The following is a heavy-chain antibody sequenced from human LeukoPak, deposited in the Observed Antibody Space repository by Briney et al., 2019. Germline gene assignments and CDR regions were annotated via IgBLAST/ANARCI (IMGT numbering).Heavy chain of an antibody. CDR2: FSHSGIT. Sequence: PSQTLSLTCAVSGGSISSDFYSWRWIRQPPGKGLEWIGDFSHSGITFYNPSLKSRVTMSVDRSKDQFSLRLTSVTAADTAVYYCARDMRGCSSTSCYRWFDPWGQGTLVTVSS. CDR3: ARDMRGCSSTSCYRWFDP. V-gene: IGHV4-30-2*01. J-gene: IGHJ5*02. D-gene: IGHD2-2*01. CDR1: GGSISSDFYS.